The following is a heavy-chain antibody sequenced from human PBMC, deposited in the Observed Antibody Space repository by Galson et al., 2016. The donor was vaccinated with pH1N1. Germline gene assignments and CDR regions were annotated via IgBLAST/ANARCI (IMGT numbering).Heavy chain of an antibody. V-gene: IGHV5-51*01. CDR2: IYPGGSVT. J-gene: IGHJ3*02. CDR3: ARQDDFGDYRGDAFDI. D-gene: IGHD4-17*01. Sequence: QSGAEVTKPGESLKISCKASGSSFTRQWIAWVRQVPGKGLEWVGIIYPGGSVTRYSPPFQGQVTISIDKSINTAYLQWSSLKASDTAMYYCARQDDFGDYRGDAFDIWGQGTMVIVSS. CDR1: GSSFTRQW.